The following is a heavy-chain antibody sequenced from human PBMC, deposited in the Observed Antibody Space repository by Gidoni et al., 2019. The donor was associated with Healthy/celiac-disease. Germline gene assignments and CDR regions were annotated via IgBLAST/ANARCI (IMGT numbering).Heavy chain of an antibody. J-gene: IGHJ4*02. V-gene: IGHV3-21*01. CDR2: ISSSSSYI. CDR3: ARVIAVAGQYYFDY. Sequence: EVQLVESGGGLVKPGGSLRLSCAASGFTFSSYSMNWVRQAPGKGLEWVSSISSSSSYIYYADSVKGRFTISRDNAKNSLYLQMNSLRAEDTAVYYCARVIAVAGQYYFDYWGQGTLVTVSS. D-gene: IGHD6-19*01. CDR1: GFTFSSYS.